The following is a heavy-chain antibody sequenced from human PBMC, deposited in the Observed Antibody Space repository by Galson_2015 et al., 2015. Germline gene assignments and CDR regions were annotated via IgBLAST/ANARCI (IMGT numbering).Heavy chain of an antibody. V-gene: IGHV3-23*01. CDR2: ISGSGGST. J-gene: IGHJ4*02. CDR1: GFTFTSYA. D-gene: IGHD6-19*01. CDR3: AKYGGMRYSSGWHGGDFDY. Sequence: SLRLSCAASGFTFTSYAMSWVRQAPGKGLEWVSAISGSGGSTYYADSVKGRFTISRDNSKNTLYLQMNSLRAEDTAVYYCAKYGGMRYSSGWHGGDFDYWGQGTLVTVSS.